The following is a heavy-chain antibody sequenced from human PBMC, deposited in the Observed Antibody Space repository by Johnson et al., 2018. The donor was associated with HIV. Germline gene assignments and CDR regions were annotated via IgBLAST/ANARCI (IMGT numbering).Heavy chain of an antibody. J-gene: IGHJ3*02. Sequence: QVQLVESGGGLVKPGGSLRLSCSASGFSFSNYAMDWVRQAPGKGLEWVSLISSDGNNKYYADSVKGRFTISRDNSKNTLYLQMNSLRAEDTAVYYCASEYSYGSHDAFDIWGQGTMVTVSS. D-gene: IGHD5-18*01. CDR1: GFSFSNYA. CDR2: ISSDGNNK. V-gene: IGHV3-30-3*01. CDR3: ASEYSYGSHDAFDI.